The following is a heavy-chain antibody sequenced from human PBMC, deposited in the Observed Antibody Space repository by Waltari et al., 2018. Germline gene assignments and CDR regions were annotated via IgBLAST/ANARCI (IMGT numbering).Heavy chain of an antibody. CDR1: GYTLTAYY. Sequence: QVQLVQSGAEVKKPGASVKISCKPSGYTLTAYYIYWLRQAPGQQFECMGWLNPNRGVASDSPNFQRRITMTWDTSSSTASMDVTGLTTDDTAVYYCARDRAGAHLDYWGQGSLVTVSS. J-gene: IGHJ4*02. V-gene: IGHV1-2*02. CDR3: ARDRAGAHLDY. CDR2: LNPNRGVA. D-gene: IGHD3-10*01.